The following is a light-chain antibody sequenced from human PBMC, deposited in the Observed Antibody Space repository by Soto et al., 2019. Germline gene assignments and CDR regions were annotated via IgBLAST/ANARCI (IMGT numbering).Light chain of an antibody. CDR3: ASWDDDLNGLL. CDR2: SNN. V-gene: IGLV1-44*01. CDR1: RSNIGSNF. Sequence: QSVLTQPPSASGTPGQRVTISCSGIRSNIGSNFVNWYQKLPGTAPKLLIHSNNERPSGVPGRFSGSKSGTSASLAISGLQSEDEADYYCASWDDDLNGLLFGGETNLTVL. J-gene: IGLJ2*01.